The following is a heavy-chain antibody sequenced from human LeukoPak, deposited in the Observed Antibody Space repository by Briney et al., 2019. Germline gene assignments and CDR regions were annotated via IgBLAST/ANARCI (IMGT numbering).Heavy chain of an antibody. Sequence: SETLSLTCTVSGVSISSGGYYWSWIRQHPGKGLEWIGYIYYRGSTYYNPSLRSRLTISVDTSKNQFSLKLTSVTAADTAVYYCARQAAAGTRYYDLWGRGTLVTGSS. CDR2: IYYRGST. CDR1: GVSISSGGYY. V-gene: IGHV4-31*03. J-gene: IGHJ2*01. CDR3: ARQAAAGTRYYDL. D-gene: IGHD6-13*01.